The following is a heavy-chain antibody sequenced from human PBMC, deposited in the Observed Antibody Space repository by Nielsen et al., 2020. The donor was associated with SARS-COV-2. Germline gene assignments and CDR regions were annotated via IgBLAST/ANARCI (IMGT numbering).Heavy chain of an antibody. V-gene: IGHV3-21*01. CDR3: ARGLQYFEAYYFDY. CDR2: ISGTTTYI. Sequence: GESLKISCAASGFTFRRSAMHWVRQAPGQGLEWVASISGTTTYIYYADSLKGRFTISRDNVNNLLFLQMNSLRAEDTALYYCARGLQYFEAYYFDYWGQGTLVTVSS. D-gene: IGHD3-9*01. J-gene: IGHJ4*02. CDR1: GFTFRRSA.